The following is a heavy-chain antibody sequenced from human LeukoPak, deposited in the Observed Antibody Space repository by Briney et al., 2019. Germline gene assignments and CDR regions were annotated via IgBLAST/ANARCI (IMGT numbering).Heavy chain of an antibody. CDR3: ARVDGSGGMDV. D-gene: IGHD3-10*01. CDR2: IIPIFGTA. J-gene: IGHJ6*04. Sequence: ASVMVSCKASGGTFSSYAISWVRQAPGQGLEWMGGIIPIFGTANYAQKFQGRVTITADKSTSTAYMELSSLRSEDTAVYYCARVDGSGGMDVWGKGTTVTVSS. V-gene: IGHV1-69*06. CDR1: GGTFSSYA.